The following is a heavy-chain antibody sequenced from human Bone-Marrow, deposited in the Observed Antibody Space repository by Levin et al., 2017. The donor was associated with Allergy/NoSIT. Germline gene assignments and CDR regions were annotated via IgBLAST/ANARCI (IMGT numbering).Heavy chain of an antibody. CDR1: GFTFSSYW. Sequence: GESLKISCAASGFTFSSYWMSWVRQTPGKGLEWVANIKQDGSEKYYVDSVKGRFTISRDNAKNSLYLQMNSLRAEDTAVYYCARDRGILFGRGQGTLVTVSS. CDR3: ARDRGILFG. D-gene: IGHD2-15*01. V-gene: IGHV3-7*01. J-gene: IGHJ4*02. CDR2: IKQDGSEK.